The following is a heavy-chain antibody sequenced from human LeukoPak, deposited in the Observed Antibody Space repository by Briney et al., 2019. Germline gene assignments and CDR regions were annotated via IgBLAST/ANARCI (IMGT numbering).Heavy chain of an antibody. CDR3: ARDHEVATIRYFDY. V-gene: IGHV1-69*01. J-gene: IGHJ4*02. CDR1: GGTFSRYA. D-gene: IGHD5-24*01. CDR2: IIPIVGTA. Sequence: GASVNVSCKASGGTFSRYAISWVRQDPGQGLEWMGGIIPIVGTATYAQKFQGRVTITADESTSTAYMELSRLRSEDTAFYYCARDHEVATIRYFDYWGQGTLVTVSS.